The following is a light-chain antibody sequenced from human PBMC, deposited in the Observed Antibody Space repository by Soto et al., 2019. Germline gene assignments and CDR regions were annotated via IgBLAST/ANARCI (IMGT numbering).Light chain of an antibody. CDR3: CSYAGTYTPWV. CDR1: SRDVGDYNY. CDR2: RVT. V-gene: IGLV2-11*01. Sequence: QSVLTQPLSVSGSPGQSVTISCTGTSRDVGDYNYVSWYQQHPGKVPKLIIYRVTGRPSGIPDRFSGSKSGNTASLTISGLQADDEADYYCCSYAGTYTPWVFGGGTKVTVL. J-gene: IGLJ3*02.